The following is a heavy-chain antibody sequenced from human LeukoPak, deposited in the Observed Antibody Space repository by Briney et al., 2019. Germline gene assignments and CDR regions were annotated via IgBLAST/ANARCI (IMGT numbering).Heavy chain of an antibody. CDR2: ISSSSSYI. CDR1: GFTFSSYS. D-gene: IGHD3/OR15-3a*01. CDR3: ARYMILGFFFDY. V-gene: IGHV3-21*04. Sequence: GGSLRLSCAASGFTFSSYSMNWVRQAPGKGLEWVSSISSSSSYIYYADSVKGRFTISRDNSKNTLYLQMNSLRAEDTAVYYCARYMILGFFFDYWGQGTLVTVSS. J-gene: IGHJ4*02.